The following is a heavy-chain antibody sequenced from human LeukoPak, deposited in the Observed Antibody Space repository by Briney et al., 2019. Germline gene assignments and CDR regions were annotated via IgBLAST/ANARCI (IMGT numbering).Heavy chain of an antibody. Sequence: GGSLRLSCAASGFTFSGYTTSWVRQAPGKGLEWVSVISNSGGSTFYADSVKGRFTISRDNSKNTLYLQMNSLRAEDTAVYYCAKRASGSGTSLYYFDYWGQGTLVTVSS. CDR1: GFTFSGYT. CDR3: AKRASGSGTSLYYFDY. CDR2: ISNSGGST. D-gene: IGHD3-10*01. V-gene: IGHV3-23*01. J-gene: IGHJ4*02.